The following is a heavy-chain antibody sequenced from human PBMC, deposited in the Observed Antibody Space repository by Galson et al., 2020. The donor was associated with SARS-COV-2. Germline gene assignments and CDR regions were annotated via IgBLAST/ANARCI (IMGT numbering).Heavy chain of an antibody. CDR3: ARDTAMVLGYFDY. CDR2: IWYDGSNK. J-gene: IGHJ4*02. Sequence: GGSLRLSCAASGFTFSSYGMHWVRQAPGKGLEWVAAIWYDGSNKYYADSVKGRFTISRDNSKNTLYLQMNSPIAEDTAVYYCARDTAMVLGYFDYWGQGTLVTVSS. V-gene: IGHV3-33*01. CDR1: GFTFSSYG. D-gene: IGHD5-18*01.